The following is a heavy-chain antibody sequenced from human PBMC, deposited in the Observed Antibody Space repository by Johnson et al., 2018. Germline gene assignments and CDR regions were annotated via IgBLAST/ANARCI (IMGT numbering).Heavy chain of an antibody. J-gene: IGHJ4*02. CDR3: VRPSRGHTPDY. D-gene: IGHD3-10*01. CDR1: GFTFSSYD. CDR2: IGTAGDT. V-gene: IGHV3-13*01. Sequence: VQLVQSGGGLVQPGRSLRLSCAASGFTFSSYDMHWVRQATGKGLELVSAIGTAGDTYYPGAVKGRFTISRENAKNSLYLQMNSLRAGDTAVYYCVRPSRGHTPDYWGQGTLVTVSS.